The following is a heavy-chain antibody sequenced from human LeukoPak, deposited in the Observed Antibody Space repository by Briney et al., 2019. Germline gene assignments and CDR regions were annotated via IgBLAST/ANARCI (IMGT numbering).Heavy chain of an antibody. CDR2: IIPIFGTA. V-gene: IGHV1-69*06. CDR1: GGTFSSYA. Sequence: SVKVSCKASGGTFSSYAISWVRQAPGQGLEWMGGIIPIFGTANYAQKFQGRVTITADKSTSTAYMELSSLRSGDTAVYYCAKVAGYYYYMDVWGKGTTATISS. CDR3: AKVAGYYYYMDV. J-gene: IGHJ6*03.